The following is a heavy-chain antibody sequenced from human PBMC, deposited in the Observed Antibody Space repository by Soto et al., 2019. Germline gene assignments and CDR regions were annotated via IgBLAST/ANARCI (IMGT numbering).Heavy chain of an antibody. V-gene: IGHV1-69*06. Sequence: SVKVSCKASGGTFSSYAISWVRQAPGQGLEWMGGIIPIFGTANYAQKFQGRVTITADKSTSTAYMELSSLRSEDTAVYYCARPEFPYYYDSSGYVNPYYYYYYGMDVWG. J-gene: IGHJ6*02. CDR2: IIPIFGTA. CDR3: ARPEFPYYYDSSGYVNPYYYYYYGMDV. CDR1: GGTFSSYA. D-gene: IGHD3-22*01.